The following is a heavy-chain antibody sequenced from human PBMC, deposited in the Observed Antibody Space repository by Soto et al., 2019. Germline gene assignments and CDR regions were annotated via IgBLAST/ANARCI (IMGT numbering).Heavy chain of an antibody. CDR3: ARHLWSGPPNDAFDI. D-gene: IGHD3-3*01. CDR2: IYYSGST. Sequence: QVQLPESGPGLVKPSQTLSLTCTVSGGSISSGDYYWSWIRQPPGKGLEWIGYIYYSGSTYYNPSLNSRVTISVDTSKNQFSLKLSSVTAADTAVYYCARHLWSGPPNDAFDICGQGTMVTVSS. J-gene: IGHJ3*02. CDR1: GGSISSGDYY. V-gene: IGHV4-30-4*01.